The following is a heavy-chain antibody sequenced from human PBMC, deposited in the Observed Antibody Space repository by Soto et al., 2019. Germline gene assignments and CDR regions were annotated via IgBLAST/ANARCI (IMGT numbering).Heavy chain of an antibody. J-gene: IGHJ6*02. D-gene: IGHD6-19*01. Sequence: PGGSLRLSCAASGFTFSSYWMSWVRQAPGKGLEWVANIKQDGSEKYYVDSVKGRFTISRDNAKNSLYLQMNSLRAEDTAVYYCARDIGVSSGWYLSYGMDVWGQGTTVTVSS. CDR2: IKQDGSEK. V-gene: IGHV3-7*03. CDR1: GFTFSSYW. CDR3: ARDIGVSSGWYLSYGMDV.